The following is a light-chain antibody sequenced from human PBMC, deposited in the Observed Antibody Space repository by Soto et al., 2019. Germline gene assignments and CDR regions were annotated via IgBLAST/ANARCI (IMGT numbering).Light chain of an antibody. V-gene: IGKV3-15*01. CDR2: DAS. CDR1: QSVSRN. CDR3: QQYGDLWA. J-gene: IGKJ1*01. Sequence: EIVMTQSPATLSVSPGERATLSCRASQSVSRNLAWYQQRPGQPPRLLIYDASTRATGIPARFGGSGSGTEFTLTISGLQSEDHAVYYCQQYGDLWAFGQGSKV.